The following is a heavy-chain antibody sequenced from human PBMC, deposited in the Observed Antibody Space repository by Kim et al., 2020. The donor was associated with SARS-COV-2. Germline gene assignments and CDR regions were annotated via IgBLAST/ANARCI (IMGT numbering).Heavy chain of an antibody. J-gene: IGHJ4*02. D-gene: IGHD3-9*01. Sequence: GGSLRLSCAASGFTFSSYAMSWVRQAPGKGLEWVSAISGSGGSTYYADSAKGRFTSSSDNSKNTLSLQMNSLRPEDTAVYYCAKGRGYYDILTGYYSGYLDYWGQGTLVTVSS. CDR3: AKGRGYYDILTGYYSGYLDY. CDR1: GFTFSSYA. CDR2: ISGSGGST. V-gene: IGHV3-23*01.